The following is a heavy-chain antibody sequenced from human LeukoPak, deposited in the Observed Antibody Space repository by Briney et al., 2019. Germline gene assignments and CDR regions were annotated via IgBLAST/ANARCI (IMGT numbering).Heavy chain of an antibody. CDR1: GYTFTGYY. J-gene: IGHJ3*02. Sequence: ASVKVSCKASGYTFTGYYMHWVRQAPGQGLERMGWINPNSGGTNYAQKFQGRVTMTRDTSISTAYMELSRLRSDDTAVYYCARDAAGNDAFDIWGQGTMVTVSS. D-gene: IGHD6-19*01. CDR2: INPNSGGT. V-gene: IGHV1-2*02. CDR3: ARDAAGNDAFDI.